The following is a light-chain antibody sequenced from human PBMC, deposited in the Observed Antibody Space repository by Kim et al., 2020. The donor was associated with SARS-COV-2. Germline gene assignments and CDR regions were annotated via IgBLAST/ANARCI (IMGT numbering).Light chain of an antibody. V-gene: IGLV6-57*03. CDR2: EDN. CDR3: QSYDSSNYVV. CDR1: SGSIASNY. J-gene: IGLJ2*01. Sequence: KTVTISCTRSSGSIASNYVQWYQQRPGSGPTTVIYEDNQRPSGVPDRFSGSIDSSSNSASLTISGLKTEDEADYYCQSYDSSNYVVFGGGTQLTVL.